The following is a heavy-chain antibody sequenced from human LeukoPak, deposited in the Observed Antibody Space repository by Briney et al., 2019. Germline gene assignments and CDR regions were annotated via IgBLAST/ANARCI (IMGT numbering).Heavy chain of an antibody. Sequence: GGSLRLSCAASGFTFSSYDMHWVRQAPGKGLEWVSAIGTAGDTYYPGSVKGRFTISRENAKNSLYLQMNSLRAGDTAVYYCARASRNYYYYYMDVWGKGTTVTVSS. CDR1: GFTFSSYD. V-gene: IGHV3-13*01. D-gene: IGHD2-2*01. CDR2: IGTAGDT. J-gene: IGHJ6*03. CDR3: ARASRNYYYYYMDV.